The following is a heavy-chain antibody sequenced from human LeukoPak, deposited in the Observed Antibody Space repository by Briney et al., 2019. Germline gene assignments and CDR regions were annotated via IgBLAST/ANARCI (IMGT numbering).Heavy chain of an antibody. J-gene: IGHJ6*02. CDR3: ARDPYYGSGRTGYYGMDV. V-gene: IGHV6-1*01. CDR2: TYCRSKWSS. D-gene: IGHD3-10*01. CDR1: GDSVSGNGAA. Sequence: SQTLSLTCAISGDSVSGNGAAWNWIRQSPSRGLEWLGRTYCRSKWSSDFAVSVKGRITINPDTSKNQFSLQLNSVTPEDTAVYYCARDPYYGSGRTGYYGMDVWGQGTTVTVSS.